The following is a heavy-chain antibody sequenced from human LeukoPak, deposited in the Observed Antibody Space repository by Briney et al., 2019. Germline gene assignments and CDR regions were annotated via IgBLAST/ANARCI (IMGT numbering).Heavy chain of an antibody. V-gene: IGHV3-53*01. CDR3: TRGGGGSFPHY. CDR2: IYSGGST. CDR1: GFTVSSNF. Sequence: PRGSLRLSCAASGFTVSSNFLSWVRQPPGKGLEWVSDIYSGGSTYYADSVKGRFTISRDNSKNTLYLQMNSLRAEDTAVYYCTRGGGGSFPHYWGQGTLVTVSS. J-gene: IGHJ4*02. D-gene: IGHD2-21*01.